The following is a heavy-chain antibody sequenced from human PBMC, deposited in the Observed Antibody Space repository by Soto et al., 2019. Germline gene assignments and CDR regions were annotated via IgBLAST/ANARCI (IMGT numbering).Heavy chain of an antibody. Sequence: SETLSLTCTVSGGSISSSSYYWGWIRQPPGKGLEWIGSIYYSGSTYYNPSLKSRVTISVDTSKNQFSLKLSSVTAADTAVYYCARLEGRRYDGSGYYMYVWGQGTTVTVSS. CDR3: ARLEGRRYDGSGYYMYV. CDR2: IYYSGST. CDR1: GGSISSSSYY. V-gene: IGHV4-39*01. J-gene: IGHJ6*03. D-gene: IGHD3-10*01.